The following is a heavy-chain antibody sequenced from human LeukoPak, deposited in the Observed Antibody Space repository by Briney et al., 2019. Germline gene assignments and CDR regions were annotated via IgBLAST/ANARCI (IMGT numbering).Heavy chain of an antibody. V-gene: IGHV1-69*06. J-gene: IGHJ3*02. Sequence: SVKVSCKASGYTFTGYYMHWVRQAPGQGLEWMGGIIPIFGTANYAQKFQGRVTITADKSTSTAYMELSSLRSEDTAVYYCARDQWFGESGAFDIWGQGTMVTVSS. D-gene: IGHD3-10*01. CDR2: IIPIFGTA. CDR1: GYTFTGYY. CDR3: ARDQWFGESGAFDI.